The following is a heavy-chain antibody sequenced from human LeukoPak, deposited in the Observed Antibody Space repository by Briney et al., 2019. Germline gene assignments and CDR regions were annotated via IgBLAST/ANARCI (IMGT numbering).Heavy chain of an antibody. CDR1: GGSISSYF. CDR2: IYYSGST. Sequence: SETLSLTCTVSGGSISSYFWSWIRQPPGKGLEWIGYIYYSGSTNYNPSLKSRVTISVDTSKNQFSLKLSSVTAADTAVYYWARSSTTVRGVTAHFDYWGQGTLVTVSS. D-gene: IGHD3-10*01. V-gene: IGHV4-59*01. J-gene: IGHJ4*02. CDR3: ARSSTTVRGVTAHFDY.